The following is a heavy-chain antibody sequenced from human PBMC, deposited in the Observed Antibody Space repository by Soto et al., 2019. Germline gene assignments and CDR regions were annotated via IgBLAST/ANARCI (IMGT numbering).Heavy chain of an antibody. D-gene: IGHD5-12*01. V-gene: IGHV4-30-2*06. J-gene: IGHJ3*01. CDR2: ISHLVPT. Sequence: ASEALSLTGSVAGVTMIYGGYSWSWIRQSPGKGLEWLGYISHLVPTYYNPSFKIRLSLSIDRTRNQYSLSLTSMTAADKPVYYGGTGCGYDSFEFW. CDR1: GVTMIYGGYS. CDR3: GTGCGYDSFEF.